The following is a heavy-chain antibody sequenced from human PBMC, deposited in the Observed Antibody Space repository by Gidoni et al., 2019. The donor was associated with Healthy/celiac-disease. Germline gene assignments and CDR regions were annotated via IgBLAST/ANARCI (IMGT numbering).Heavy chain of an antibody. D-gene: IGHD6-13*01. V-gene: IGHV3-21*01. J-gene: IGHJ6*02. Sequence: EVQLVESVGGLVKPGGSLRISGSSSGFTFSSYRLNGVSQAQGKGLEEVSSIIRISSYIYYAVSVNGRLTSSIDNAKNSLYLQMNSRRAEYTVVYYCARDLDLSLYSISWYSARGYYYGMDVWGQGTTVTVSS. CDR3: ARDLDLSLYSISWYSARGYYYGMDV. CDR1: GFTFSSYR. CDR2: IIRISSYI.